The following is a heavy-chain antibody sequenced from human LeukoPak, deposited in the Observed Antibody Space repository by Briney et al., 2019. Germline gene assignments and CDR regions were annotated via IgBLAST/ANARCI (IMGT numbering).Heavy chain of an antibody. D-gene: IGHD1-26*01. Sequence: GSLRLSCAASGFSFSNYWMCWVRQAPGKGLEWIGSIYYSGSTYYNPSLKSRVTISVDTSKNQFSLGLTSVTATDTAVYYCARRHSGSYYGKHWFDPWGQGTLVTVSS. CDR2: IYYSGST. V-gene: IGHV4-39*01. CDR1: GFSFSNYW. J-gene: IGHJ5*02. CDR3: ARRHSGSYYGKHWFDP.